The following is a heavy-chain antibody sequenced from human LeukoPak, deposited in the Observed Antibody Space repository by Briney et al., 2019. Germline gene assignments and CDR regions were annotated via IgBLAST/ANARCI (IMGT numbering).Heavy chain of an antibody. CDR1: GGSISSSSYY. J-gene: IGHJ1*01. D-gene: IGHD6-13*01. V-gene: IGHV4-39*07. CDR2: MYYSGST. Sequence: PSETLSLTCTVSGGSISSSSYYWGWIRQPPGKGLEWIGSMYYSGSTYYNPSLKSRVSISVDTSKNQFSLKLSSVTAADTAVYYCADSSTWYGGPRYFQHWGQGAVVTVSS. CDR3: ADSSTWYGGPRYFQH.